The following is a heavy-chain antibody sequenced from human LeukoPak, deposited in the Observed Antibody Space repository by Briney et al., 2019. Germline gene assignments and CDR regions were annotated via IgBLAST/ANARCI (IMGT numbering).Heavy chain of an antibody. J-gene: IGHJ4*02. CDR2: IWNDGDNK. V-gene: IGHV3-33*01. D-gene: IGHD2-15*01. CDR3: ARGCGGSPACYIIDY. CDR1: GFTFSSHG. Sequence: PGGALRLSCAASGFTFSSHGMHWVRQAPGKGLEGVTMIWNDGDNKKYVDSVKGRFVISIDNSKNTLYLQMNCLGAEDTAVYYCARGCGGSPACYIIDYWGQGTLVSVSS.